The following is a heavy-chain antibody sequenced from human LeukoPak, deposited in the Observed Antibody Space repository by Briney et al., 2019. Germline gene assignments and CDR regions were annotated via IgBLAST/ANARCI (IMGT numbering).Heavy chain of an antibody. CDR3: SLWGEDLTRYYPLDF. J-gene: IGHJ4*02. D-gene: IGHD3-22*01. Sequence: PGGSPRVSCSGSGFSLGDFALSWVCQAPREGLEWEGLILSQSYGVMTYYAASVKGRFSLSRDNSKSIAYLRMSSLKTEETAVYYCSLWGEDLTRYYPLDFWGEGTLVSVS. CDR2: ILSQSYGVMT. V-gene: IGHV3-49*04. CDR1: GFSLGDFA.